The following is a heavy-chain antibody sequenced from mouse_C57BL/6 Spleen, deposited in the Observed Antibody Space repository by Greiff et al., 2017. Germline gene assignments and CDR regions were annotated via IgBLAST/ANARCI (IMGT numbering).Heavy chain of an antibody. CDR1: GFTFSSYA. CDR3: ARDPDYYGSSHWYFDV. D-gene: IGHD1-1*01. V-gene: IGHV5-4*01. CDR2: ISDGGSYT. J-gene: IGHJ1*03. Sequence: EVQVVESGGGLVKPGGSLKLSCAASGFTFSSYAMSWVRQTPEKRLEWVATISDGGSYTYYPDNVKGRFTISRDNAKNNLYLQMSHLKSEDTAMYYCARDPDYYGSSHWYFDVWGTGTTVTVSS.